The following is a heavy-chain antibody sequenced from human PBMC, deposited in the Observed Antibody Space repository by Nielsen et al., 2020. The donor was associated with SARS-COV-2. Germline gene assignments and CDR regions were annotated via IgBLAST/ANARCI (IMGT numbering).Heavy chain of an antibody. J-gene: IGHJ4*02. Sequence: KISCKGSGYSFTSYWISWVRQAPGQGLEWMGGIIPIFGTANYAQKFQGRVTITADESTSTAYMELSSLRSEDTAVYYCARATGGYCSGGSCYYFDYWGQGTLVTVSS. CDR2: IIPIFGTA. CDR1: GYSFTSYW. V-gene: IGHV1-69*01. D-gene: IGHD2-15*01. CDR3: ARATGGYCSGGSCYYFDY.